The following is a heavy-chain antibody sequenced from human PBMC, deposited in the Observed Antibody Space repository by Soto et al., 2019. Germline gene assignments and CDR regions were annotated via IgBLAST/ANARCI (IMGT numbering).Heavy chain of an antibody. Sequence: QVQLVQSGTEVRKPGASVKVSCMASGYTLTSYAIHWVRQAPGQGLEWMGWINADNGNTKYSQKFQDRVTLTRDTSANTAYMELSSLISEGTAVYYCARLRIIVSGTKFYYALDVWGLGTTVTVSS. V-gene: IGHV1-3*01. CDR1: GYTLTSYA. CDR2: INADNGNT. J-gene: IGHJ6*02. D-gene: IGHD1-1*01. CDR3: ARLRIIVSGTKFYYALDV.